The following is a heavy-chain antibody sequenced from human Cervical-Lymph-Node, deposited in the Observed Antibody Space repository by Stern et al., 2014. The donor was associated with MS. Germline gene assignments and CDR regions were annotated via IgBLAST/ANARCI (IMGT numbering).Heavy chain of an antibody. J-gene: IGHJ5*02. CDR3: VRAHVGFDP. CDR1: GFSLSTHGVG. CDR2: IYWDDDK. Sequence: QVTLKESGPTLVKPTQTLTLTCTFSGFSLSTHGVGVGWIRQPPGKALEWLARIYWDDDKRYSASLKSRLTITKDTSKKQVVLTVTNLDPVDTATYYCVRAHVGFDPWGQGILVTVSS. D-gene: IGHD3-16*01. V-gene: IGHV2-5*02.